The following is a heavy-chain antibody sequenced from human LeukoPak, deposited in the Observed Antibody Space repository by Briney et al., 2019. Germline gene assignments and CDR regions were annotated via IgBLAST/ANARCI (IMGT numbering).Heavy chain of an antibody. J-gene: IGHJ4*02. Sequence: SQTLSLTCAISGDSFSSNSAAWNWIRQSPSRGLEWLGRTYYRSKWYNDYAVSVKSRITINPDTSKNQFSLQLNSVTPEDTAVYYCVSTMVRGVIVSLFPPYFFDYWGQGTLVTVSS. CDR3: VSTMVRGVIVSLFPPYFFDY. CDR2: TYYRSKWYN. CDR1: GDSFSSNSAA. V-gene: IGHV6-1*01. D-gene: IGHD3-10*01.